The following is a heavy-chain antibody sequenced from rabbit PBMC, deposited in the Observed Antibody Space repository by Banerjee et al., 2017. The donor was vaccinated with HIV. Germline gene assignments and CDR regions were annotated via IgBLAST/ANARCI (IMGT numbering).Heavy chain of an antibody. D-gene: IGHD8-1*01. V-gene: IGHV1S43*01. CDR2: IYTSSGST. CDR3: ARDWAGSGYYTEIYFNL. Sequence: QEQLEESGGDLVKPEGSLTLTCKASGFSFSSGYDMCWVRQAPGKGLELIACIYTSSGSTWYASWVNGRFTISRSTSLNTVDLKMTSLTAADTATYFCARDWAGSGYYTEIYFNLWGPGTLVTVS. J-gene: IGHJ4*01. CDR1: GFSFSSGYD.